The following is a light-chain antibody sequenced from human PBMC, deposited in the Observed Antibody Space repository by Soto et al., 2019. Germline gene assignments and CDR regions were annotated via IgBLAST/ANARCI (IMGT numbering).Light chain of an antibody. Sequence: EIVLTQSPGTLSLSPGERATLSCRASQSVSSSYLAWYQQKPGQAPRLLIYGASSRATGIPDRFSGSGSGADFSVTISRLEPEDFAVYYCQQYCCPPWAFGQGTKVEIK. J-gene: IGKJ1*01. CDR3: QQYCCPPWA. CDR1: QSVSSSY. V-gene: IGKV3-20*01. CDR2: GAS.